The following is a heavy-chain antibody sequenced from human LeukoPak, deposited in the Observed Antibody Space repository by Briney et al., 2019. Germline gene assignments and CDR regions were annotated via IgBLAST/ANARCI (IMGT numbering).Heavy chain of an antibody. CDR2: MNPNSGNT. J-gene: IGHJ4*02. D-gene: IGHD1-7*01. CDR3: ARQGLELTLSIDY. V-gene: IGHV1-8*03. Sequence: ASVKVSCKASGYTFTSYDINWVRQATGQGLEWMGWMNPNSGNTGYAQKFQGRVTITRNTSISTAYMELSSLRSEDTAVYYCARQGLELTLSIDYWGQGTLVTVSS. CDR1: GYTFTSYD.